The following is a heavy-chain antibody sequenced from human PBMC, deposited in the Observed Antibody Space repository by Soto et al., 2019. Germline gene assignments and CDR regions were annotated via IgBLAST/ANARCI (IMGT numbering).Heavy chain of an antibody. Sequence: QVQLVQSGAEVRKPGASVRVSCKATGYSFTRHDINWLRQAAGQGLEWMGCMNPNSGNAVYAQKFQGRVTMTRNTSITTAYIEVTSLKSEDTAVYFCARGAYNDYSRWFDPWGQGTLVTVSS. CDR2: MNPNSGNA. J-gene: IGHJ5*02. V-gene: IGHV1-8*01. CDR1: GYSFTRHD. D-gene: IGHD4-4*01. CDR3: ARGAYNDYSRWFDP.